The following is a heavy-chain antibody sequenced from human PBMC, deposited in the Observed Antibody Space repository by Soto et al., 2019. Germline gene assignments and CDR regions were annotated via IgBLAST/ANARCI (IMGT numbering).Heavy chain of an antibody. CDR1: GFTFSSYA. CDR3: AREGGLVVTPAWYFDL. J-gene: IGHJ2*01. D-gene: IGHD2-15*01. CDR2: ISYDGSNK. V-gene: IGHV3-30-3*01. Sequence: QVQLVESGGGVVQPGRSLRLSCAASGFTFSSYAMHWVRQAPGKGLEWVAVISYDGSNKYYADSVKGRFTISRDNSKNTLYLQMNSLRAEDMAVYSCAREGGLVVTPAWYFDLWGRGTLVTVS.